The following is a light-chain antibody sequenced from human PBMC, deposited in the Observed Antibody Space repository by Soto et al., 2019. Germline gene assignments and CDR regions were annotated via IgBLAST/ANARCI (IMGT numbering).Light chain of an antibody. Sequence: ELVLTQTPGTLSLSPGERATLSCRASQYIGSTIAWYQQRSGQAPRLLIFDASIRLPTVPARFSGSVSGTEFTLTISGLQSEDFAVYFCQQYTDRPRTFGQGTKVDIK. CDR2: DAS. CDR1: QYIGST. J-gene: IGKJ1*01. CDR3: QQYTDRPRT. V-gene: IGKV3-15*01.